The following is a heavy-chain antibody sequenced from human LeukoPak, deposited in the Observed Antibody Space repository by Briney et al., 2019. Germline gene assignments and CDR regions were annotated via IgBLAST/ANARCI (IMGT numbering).Heavy chain of an antibody. J-gene: IGHJ4*02. D-gene: IGHD3-9*01. CDR3: AREGQYFDWLLQD. Sequence: ASVKVSCKASGYTFTGYYMHWVRQAPGQGLEWMGWISAYNGNTNYAQKLQGRVTMTTDTSTSTAYMELRSLRSDDTAVYYCAREGQYFDWLLQDWGQGTLVTVSS. CDR1: GYTFTGYY. V-gene: IGHV1-18*04. CDR2: ISAYNGNT.